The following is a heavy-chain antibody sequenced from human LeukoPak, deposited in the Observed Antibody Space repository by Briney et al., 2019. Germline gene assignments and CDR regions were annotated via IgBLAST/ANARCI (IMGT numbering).Heavy chain of an antibody. D-gene: IGHD3-22*01. CDR3: AREGRGFYGDFDY. Sequence: GGSLRLSCSASGFTFSDYDMNWIRQAPGKGPEWISYIRSDGSTIYDADSVRGRFTVSRDNAKNSLYLQMNSLRAEDTAVYYCAREGRGFYGDFDYWGQGILVTVPS. V-gene: IGHV3-11*01. J-gene: IGHJ4*02. CDR2: IRSDGSTI. CDR1: GFTFSDYD.